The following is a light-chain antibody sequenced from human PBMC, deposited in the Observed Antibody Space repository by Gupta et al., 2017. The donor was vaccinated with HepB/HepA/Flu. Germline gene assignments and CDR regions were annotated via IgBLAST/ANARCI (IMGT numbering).Light chain of an antibody. CDR2: RHN. J-gene: IGLJ3*02. Sequence: QSVLTQPPSASGTPGQTLPISCSGSSSNIGNNYVYWYQHLPGTAPKILIYRHNEVPSGVPGRFSGSKSGASASLAISGLRSEDEADYYCAAWDDSLSGWVFGGGTKLTVL. V-gene: IGLV1-47*01. CDR3: AAWDDSLSGWV. CDR1: SSNIGNNY.